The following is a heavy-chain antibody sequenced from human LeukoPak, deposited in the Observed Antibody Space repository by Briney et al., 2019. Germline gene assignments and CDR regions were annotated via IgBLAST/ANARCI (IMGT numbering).Heavy chain of an antibody. CDR3: ARDGIDFRAFDL. Sequence: GGSLRLSCSAPGFTVGDNYINWVRQAPGKGLEWVSFIYNGDNTYYADSVKGRFSISRDNSKNTLHLQMNSLRAEDTAVYYCARDGIDFRAFDLWGQGTMVTVSS. D-gene: IGHD1-26*01. CDR1: GFTVGDNY. V-gene: IGHV3-66*01. CDR2: IYNGDNT. J-gene: IGHJ3*01.